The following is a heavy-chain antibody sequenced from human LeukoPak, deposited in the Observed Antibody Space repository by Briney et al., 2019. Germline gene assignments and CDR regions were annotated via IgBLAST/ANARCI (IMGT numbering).Heavy chain of an antibody. D-gene: IGHD6-13*01. CDR2: MNPNSGNT. CDR3: ATIAAAGTRYHDY. Sequence: ASVKVSCKASGYTFTSYDINWVRQATGQGLEWMGWMNPNSGNTGYAQKLQDRVTMTRNTSISTAYKELSSLRTEDTAVYYCATIAAAGTRYHDYWGQGTLVTVSS. J-gene: IGHJ4*02. CDR1: GYTFTSYD. V-gene: IGHV1-8*01.